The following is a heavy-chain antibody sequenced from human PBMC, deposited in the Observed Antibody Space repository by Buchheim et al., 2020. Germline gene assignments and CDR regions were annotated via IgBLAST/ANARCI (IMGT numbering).Heavy chain of an antibody. CDR3: AREKGGLFDY. D-gene: IGHD2-15*01. V-gene: IGHV4-34*01. Sequence: QVQLQQWGAGLLKPSETLSLTCAVYGGSFSGYYWTWIRQPPGKGLEWIGEINHSGSTNYDPSLRSRVTISVDTSMNQFSLKLSSVTAADTAVYYCAREKGGLFDYWGQGTL. J-gene: IGHJ4*02. CDR1: GGSFSGYY. CDR2: INHSGST.